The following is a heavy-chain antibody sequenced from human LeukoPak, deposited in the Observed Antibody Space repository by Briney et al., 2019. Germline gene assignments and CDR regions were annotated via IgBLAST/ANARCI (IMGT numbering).Heavy chain of an antibody. CDR3: ARGDGGNWGKGGGGEY. V-gene: IGHV1-18*01. J-gene: IGHJ4*02. Sequence: GASVKVSCKASGYTFATSGISWVRQAPGQGLEWMGWISLHNGNTNYAQKLQGRVTMTTDTSTSTAYIELRSLRSDDTARYYCARGDGGNWGKGGGGEYWGQGTLVTVSS. CDR2: ISLHNGNT. CDR1: GYTFATSG. D-gene: IGHD7-27*01.